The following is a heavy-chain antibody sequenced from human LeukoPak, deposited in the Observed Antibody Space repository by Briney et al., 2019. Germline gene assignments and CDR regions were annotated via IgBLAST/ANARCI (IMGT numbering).Heavy chain of an antibody. CDR2: IKSKTGGGTT. CDR3: TTGDY. CDR1: GFTFSNAW. J-gene: IGHJ4*02. V-gene: IGHV3-15*07. Sequence: GGSLRLSCAASGFTFSNAWMNWVRQAPGKGLEWVGRIKSKTGGGTTDYAAPVKGRFTISRDDSKNTLYLQMNSLKTEDTAVYYCTTGDYWGQGTLVTVSS.